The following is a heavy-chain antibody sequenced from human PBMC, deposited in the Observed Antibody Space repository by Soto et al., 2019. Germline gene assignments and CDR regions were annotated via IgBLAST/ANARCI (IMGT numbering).Heavy chain of an antibody. CDR2: IHAGNGDT. CDR3: ARVPRYTSNIVEVPAVMFEDWFVP. D-gene: IGHD2-2*01. V-gene: IGHV1-3*01. J-gene: IGHJ5*02. Sequence: QVQLVQSGAEVKKPGASVKVSCKASGYIFSNYAVQWVRQAPGQSLEWMGWIHAGNGDTKYSQKFHGRVTITRDTSASTAYMELSGLRSEDTAVSYCARVPRYTSNIVEVPAVMFEDWFVPWGQGTLVTVSS. CDR1: GYIFSNYA.